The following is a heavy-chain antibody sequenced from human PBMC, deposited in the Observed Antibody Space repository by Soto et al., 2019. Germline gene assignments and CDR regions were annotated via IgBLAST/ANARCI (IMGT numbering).Heavy chain of an antibody. CDR3: ARYCAGGSLCYMGV. CDR1: GFTFSNYG. CDR2: VNNGGSRT. Sequence: EVQLLESGGGLVQPGGSLRLSCAASGFTFSNYGMSWVRQAPGKGLEWVSSVNNGGSRTYQADSVKGRFTISRDNARNTLYHQMNALRAEDTAVYYCARYCAGGSLCYMGVWGKGTTVTVSS. J-gene: IGHJ6*03. V-gene: IGHV3-23*03. D-gene: IGHD2-15*01.